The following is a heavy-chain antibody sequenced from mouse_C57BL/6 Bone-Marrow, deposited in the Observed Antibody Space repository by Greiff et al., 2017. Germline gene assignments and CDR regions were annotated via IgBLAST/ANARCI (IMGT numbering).Heavy chain of an antibody. CDR2: INPSTGGT. CDR3: ARWSWDVNDY. Sequence: EVQLQQSGPELAKPGASVKISGKASGYSFTGYYMHWVKQSSEKSLEWIGEINPSTGGTSFNQKFKGKATLTVDNSSSTAYTQLKSLTSEDSAVYYCARWSWDVNDYWCQGTTPTISS. V-gene: IGHV1-43*01. D-gene: IGHD4-1*01. CDR1: GYSFTGYY. J-gene: IGHJ2*01.